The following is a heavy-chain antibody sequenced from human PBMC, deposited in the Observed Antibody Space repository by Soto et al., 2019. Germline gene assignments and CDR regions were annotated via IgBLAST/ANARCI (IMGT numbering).Heavy chain of an antibody. Sequence: QVQLMQSGVEVKKPGASVRVSCQASGYNFVNYGITWVRQAPGQGLEWLGWISAYSGNKNYAQNFQGRVTMTTDKSTSTASMEVRSLRSDDTAVYFCARGGECSSTSCYTPNYYFGLGVWGQGTTVIVSS. CDR2: ISAYSGNK. CDR3: ARGGECSSTSCYTPNYYFGLGV. D-gene: IGHD2-2*02. V-gene: IGHV1-18*04. J-gene: IGHJ6*02. CDR1: GYNFVNYG.